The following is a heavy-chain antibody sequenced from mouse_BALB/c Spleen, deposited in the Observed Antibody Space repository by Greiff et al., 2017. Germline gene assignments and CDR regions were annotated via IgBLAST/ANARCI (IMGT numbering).Heavy chain of an antibody. Sequence: EVKVVESGGGLVKPGGSLKLSCAASGFTFSDYYMYWVRQTPEKRLEWVATISDGGSYTYYPDSVKGRFTISRDNAKNNLYLQMSSLKSEDTAMYYCARAEIYYYGSTPYAMDYWGQGTSVTVSS. J-gene: IGHJ4*01. V-gene: IGHV5-4*02. D-gene: IGHD1-1*01. CDR1: GFTFSDYY. CDR2: ISDGGSYT. CDR3: ARAEIYYYGSTPYAMDY.